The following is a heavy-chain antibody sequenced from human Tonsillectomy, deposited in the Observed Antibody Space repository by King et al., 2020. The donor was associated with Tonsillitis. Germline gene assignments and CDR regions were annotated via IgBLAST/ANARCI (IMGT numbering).Heavy chain of an antibody. J-gene: IGHJ1*01. D-gene: IGHD3-10*01. V-gene: IGHV4-59*01. CDR3: ARGWFGTKRSTLGYFQH. Sequence: QLQESGPGLVKPSETLSLTCTVSGGPISSYYWSWIRQPPGKGLEWIGYIYYSGSTNYNPSLKSRVTISVDTSKNQFSLKLSSVTAADTAVYYCARGWFGTKRSTLGYFQHWGQGTLVTVSS. CDR1: GGPISSYY. CDR2: IYYSGST.